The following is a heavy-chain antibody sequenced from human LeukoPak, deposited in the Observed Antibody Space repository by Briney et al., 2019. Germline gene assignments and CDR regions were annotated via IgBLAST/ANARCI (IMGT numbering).Heavy chain of an antibody. D-gene: IGHD5-12*01. CDR3: ATDCRLFDGYGDNWFDP. CDR1: GYTLTELS. CDR2: FDPEDGET. J-gene: IGHJ5*02. Sequence: ASVKVSCKVSGYTLTELSMHWVRQAPGKGLEWMGGFDPEDGETIYAQKFQGRVTMTEDTSTDTAYMELSSLRSEDTAVYYCATDCRLFDGYGDNWFDPWGQGTLVTVSS. V-gene: IGHV1-24*01.